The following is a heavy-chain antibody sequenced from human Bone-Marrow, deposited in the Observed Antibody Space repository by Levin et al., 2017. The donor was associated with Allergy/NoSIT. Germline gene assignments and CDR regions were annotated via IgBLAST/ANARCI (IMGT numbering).Heavy chain of an antibody. J-gene: IGHJ4*02. D-gene: IGHD6-13*01. CDR1: GGSVSSSSYY. CDR2: IYYTGST. V-gene: IGHV4-61*01. Sequence: SETLSLTCTVSGGSVSSSSYYWSWIRQPPGKGLEWIGYIYYTGSTNYNPSLKSRVTISVDTSKNQFSLKLSSVTAADTAVYYCARGYSSSWYFDHWGQGTLVTVSS. CDR3: ARGYSSSWYFDH.